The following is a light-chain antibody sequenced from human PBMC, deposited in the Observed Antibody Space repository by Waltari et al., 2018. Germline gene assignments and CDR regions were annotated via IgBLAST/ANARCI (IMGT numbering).Light chain of an antibody. CDR1: QSISSW. Sequence: DIQMTQSPSSLSAYVGDTVTITCRASQSISSWLDWYQQKPGKAPKLLIYKASSLQSGVPSRFSGSGSGTEFTLTISSLQPEDFATYYCLQYSSSPWTFGQGTKVEIK. CDR2: KAS. CDR3: LQYSSSPWT. V-gene: IGKV1D-16*01. J-gene: IGKJ1*01.